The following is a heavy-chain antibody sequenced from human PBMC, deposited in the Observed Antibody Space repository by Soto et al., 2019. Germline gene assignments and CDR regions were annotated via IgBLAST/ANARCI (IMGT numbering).Heavy chain of an antibody. CDR3: ARLVVAGLLGVDY. CDR2: INASDGNT. J-gene: IGHJ4*02. D-gene: IGHD6-19*01. V-gene: IGHV1-46*03. CDR1: GYALTSYD. Sequence: ASVKVSCKASGYALTSYDMQGLRQAPGQGLEWMGRINASDGNTKYAQKFQGRVTITRDTSASTVYMELSSLRSEDTAVYYCARLVVAGLLGVDYWGQGNLVTVTP.